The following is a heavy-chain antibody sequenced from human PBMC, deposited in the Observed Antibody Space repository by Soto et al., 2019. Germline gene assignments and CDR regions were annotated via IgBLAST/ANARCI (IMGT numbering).Heavy chain of an antibody. D-gene: IGHD6-25*01. CDR2: IYYSGST. Sequence: WETLSLTCTVSRGSISRGTNYWAWIRQPPGKGLEWIANIYYSGSTFYNPSLKSRVTISLDTSKNQFSLKLRSVTAADTAVYYCARHEAGWYFDSWGQGTLVTVSS. J-gene: IGHJ4*02. CDR3: ARHEAGWYFDS. CDR1: RGSISRGTNY. V-gene: IGHV4-39*01.